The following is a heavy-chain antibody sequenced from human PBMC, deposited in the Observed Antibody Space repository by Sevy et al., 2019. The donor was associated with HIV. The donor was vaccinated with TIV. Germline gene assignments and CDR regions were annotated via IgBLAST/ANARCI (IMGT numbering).Heavy chain of an antibody. V-gene: IGHV3-74*01. CDR2: INGDATAT. J-gene: IGHJ4*02. D-gene: IGHD2-2*01. Sequence: GGSLRLSCAASGFSFSNNWMHWVRQAPGKGLVWVSRINGDATATTYADSVKGRFTISRDNAKNTLYLQMISLGAEDTAVYYCARVGGDCTSTTCYVFEYWGQGTLVTVSS. CDR1: GFSFSNNW. CDR3: ARVGGDCTSTTCYVFEY.